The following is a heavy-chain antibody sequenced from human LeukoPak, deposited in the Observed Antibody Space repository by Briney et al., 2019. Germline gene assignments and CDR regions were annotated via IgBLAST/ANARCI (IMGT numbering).Heavy chain of an antibody. Sequence: SETLSLTCAVYGGSFSGYYWSWIRQPPGKGLEYIGYIYYSGSTNYNPSLKSRLTISVDTSKNQFSLKLSSVTAADTAVYYCARDPEVDTGTGPRFDYWGQGTLVTVSS. CDR1: GGSFSGYY. CDR2: IYYSGST. V-gene: IGHV4-59*01. J-gene: IGHJ4*02. CDR3: ARDPEVDTGTGPRFDY. D-gene: IGHD5-18*01.